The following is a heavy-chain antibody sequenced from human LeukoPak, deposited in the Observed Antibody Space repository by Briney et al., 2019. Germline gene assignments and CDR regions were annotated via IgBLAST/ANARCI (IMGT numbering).Heavy chain of an antibody. CDR2: IWYDGSNI. D-gene: IGHD2-21*01. J-gene: IGHJ4*02. V-gene: IGHV3-33*01. Sequence: PGRSLRLSCAASGFTFSDYGMHWVRQAPGKGLEGVAVIWYDGSNIYYADSVKGRFTISRDNSRNTLYLQMDSLRAEDTAVYYCVRELPPVVQYYFDHWGPGTLVTVSS. CDR3: VRELPPVVQYYFDH. CDR1: GFTFSDYG.